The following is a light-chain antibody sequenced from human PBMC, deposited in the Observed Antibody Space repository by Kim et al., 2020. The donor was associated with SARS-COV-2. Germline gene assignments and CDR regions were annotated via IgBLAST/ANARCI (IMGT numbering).Light chain of an antibody. CDR1: SLRSYY. CDR2: GKD. CDR3: NSRDSNDYVV. J-gene: IGLJ2*01. Sequence: VALGQTVRLTRQGDSLRSYYATWYQQNPGQAPKVLIYGKDNRPSGVPDRFSGSSSGNTASLTITGTQAGDEADYYCNSRDSNDYVVFGGGTQLTVL. V-gene: IGLV3-19*01.